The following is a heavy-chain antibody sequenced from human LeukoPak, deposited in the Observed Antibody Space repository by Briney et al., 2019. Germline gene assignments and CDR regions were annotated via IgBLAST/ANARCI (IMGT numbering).Heavy chain of an antibody. J-gene: IGHJ4*02. CDR1: GFTFSDAW. V-gene: IGHV3-15*01. Sequence: GGSLRLSCAASGFTFSDAWMSWVRQAPGKGLEWVCRIKSKSDGGTIEYAAPVKGRFTISRDDSKNTLYLLMNSLKTDDAAVYYCTALSRGTWGQGILVTVSS. CDR2: IKSKSDGGTI. CDR3: TALSRGT. D-gene: IGHD3-10*01.